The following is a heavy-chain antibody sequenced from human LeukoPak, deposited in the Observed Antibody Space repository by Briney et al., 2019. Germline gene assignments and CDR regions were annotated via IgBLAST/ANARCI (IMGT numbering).Heavy chain of an antibody. Sequence: GGSLRLSCAASGFTFSSYSMNWVRQAPGKGLEWVSSISSSSYIYYADSVKGRFTISRDNAKNSLYLQMNSLRAEDTAVYYCARDLWLRTIDYWGQGTLVTVSS. CDR2: ISSSSYI. D-gene: IGHD2-2*01. V-gene: IGHV3-21*01. J-gene: IGHJ4*02. CDR1: GFTFSSYS. CDR3: ARDLWLRTIDY.